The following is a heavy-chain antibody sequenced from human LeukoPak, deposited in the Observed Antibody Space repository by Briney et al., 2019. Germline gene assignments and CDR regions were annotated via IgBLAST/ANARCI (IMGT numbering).Heavy chain of an antibody. CDR2: INSDGSST. V-gene: IGHV3-74*01. J-gene: IGHJ5*02. D-gene: IGHD2-15*01. CDR1: GFTFSSYW. Sequence: PGGSLRLSCAASGFTFSSYWMHWVRQAPGKGLVWVSRINSDGSSTSYADSVKGRFTLSRDNSRNTMYLQMNRLRVEDTAVYFCARDRAATQDWVEFDPWGQGTLVTVSS. CDR3: ARDRAATQDWVEFDP.